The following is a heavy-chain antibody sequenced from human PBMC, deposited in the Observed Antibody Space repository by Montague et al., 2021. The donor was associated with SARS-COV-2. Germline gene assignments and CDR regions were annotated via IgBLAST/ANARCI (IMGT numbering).Heavy chain of an antibody. J-gene: IGHJ4*02. Sequence: SETLSLTCTVSGGSVSSGGFYWNWIRQPPGKGLEWIGYMYSSGSTNYNPSLKSRVTISLDASKNQFSLRLSSVTPADTGVYYCTREGGYWSQGTLVTVSS. CDR3: TREGGY. V-gene: IGHV4-61*08. CDR1: GGSVSSGGFY. CDR2: MYSSGST. D-gene: IGHD1-26*01.